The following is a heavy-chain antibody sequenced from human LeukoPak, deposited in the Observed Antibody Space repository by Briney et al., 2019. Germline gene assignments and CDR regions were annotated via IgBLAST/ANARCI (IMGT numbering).Heavy chain of an antibody. D-gene: IGHD6-6*01. CDR2: INPNSGGT. J-gene: IGHJ4*02. Sequence: GASVKVSCKASGYTFTGYYIHWVRQAPGQGLEWMGWINPNSGGTNYAQKFQGRVTMTRDTSISTAYMELSRLRSDDTAVYYCARVEYSSSYPRFDYWGQGTLVTVSS. V-gene: IGHV1-2*02. CDR3: ARVEYSSSYPRFDY. CDR1: GYTFTGYY.